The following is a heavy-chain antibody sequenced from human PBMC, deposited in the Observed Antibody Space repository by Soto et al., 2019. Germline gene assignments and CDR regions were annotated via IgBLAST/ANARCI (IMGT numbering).Heavy chain of an antibody. Sequence: XGTLSLTCTVSGGSVSSGSYYGSWIRQPPGKGLEWIGYIYYSGSTNYNPSLKSRVTISVDTSKNQFSLKLSSVTAADTAVYYCARVTVAATEGRYYYYYGMDVWGQGTTVTVSS. J-gene: IGHJ6*02. CDR2: IYYSGST. CDR1: GGSVSSGSYY. CDR3: ARVTVAATEGRYYYYYGMDV. V-gene: IGHV4-61*01. D-gene: IGHD2-15*01.